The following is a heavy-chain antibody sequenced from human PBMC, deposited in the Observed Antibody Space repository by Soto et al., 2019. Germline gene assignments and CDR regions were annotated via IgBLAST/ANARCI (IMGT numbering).Heavy chain of an antibody. CDR2: IYWDDDK. CDR1: GFSLSTSGVG. J-gene: IGHJ4*02. V-gene: IGHV2-5*02. D-gene: IGHD3-22*01. Sequence: QITLKESGPTLVKPTQTLTLTCTFSGFSLSTSGVGVAWIRQPPGKALEWLALIYWDDDKRYSPSLKNRLTVTKDTSKNQVVLIMTNMDPVDTATYYCAHRLYDSSGHSFDYWGQGTLVTVSS. CDR3: AHRLYDSSGHSFDY.